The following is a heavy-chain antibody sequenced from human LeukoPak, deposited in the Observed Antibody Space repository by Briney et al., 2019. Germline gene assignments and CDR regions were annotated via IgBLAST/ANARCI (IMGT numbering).Heavy chain of an antibody. V-gene: IGHV3-21*01. CDR1: GFTFSSYS. J-gene: IGHJ4*02. D-gene: IGHD2-2*01. CDR3: ARDQEVVVPAAMGGPDY. CDR2: ISSSSSYI. Sequence: PGGSLRLSCAASGFTFSSYSMNWVRQAPGKGLEWVSSISSSSSYIYYADSVKGRFTISRDNAKNSLYLRMNSLRAEDTAVYYCARDQEVVVPAAMGGPDYWGQGTLVTVSS.